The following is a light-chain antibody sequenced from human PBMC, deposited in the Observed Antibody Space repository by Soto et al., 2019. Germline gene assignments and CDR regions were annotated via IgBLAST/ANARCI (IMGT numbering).Light chain of an antibody. CDR2: AAS. V-gene: IGKV1-39*01. Sequence: DIQMTQSPSSLSASVGDRVTITCRASQSISSYLNWYQQKPGKAPKLLIYAASSLQSGVPSGFSGSGSGTDFTLTISSLQPEDFATYYCQQSYSTPNTFGRGTRLEIK. CDR3: QQSYSTPNT. CDR1: QSISSY. J-gene: IGKJ5*01.